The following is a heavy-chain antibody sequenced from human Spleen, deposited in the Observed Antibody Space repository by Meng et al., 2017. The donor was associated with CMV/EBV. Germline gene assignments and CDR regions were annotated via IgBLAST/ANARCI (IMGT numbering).Heavy chain of an antibody. V-gene: IGHV1-18*01. CDR2: ISGYSGDT. CDR1: GCRFNRYG. CDR3: ARGSDWFDP. Sequence: KVSCKASGCRFNRYGIAWVRQAPGQGLEWMGWISGYSGDTNYAQKFQGRVTMTTDTSTSSAYLDLRSLTSDDTAIYYCARGSDWFDPWGQGTLVTVSS. J-gene: IGHJ5*02.